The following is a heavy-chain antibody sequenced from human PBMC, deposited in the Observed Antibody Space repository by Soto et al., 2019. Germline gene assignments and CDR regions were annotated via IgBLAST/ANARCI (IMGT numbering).Heavy chain of an antibody. CDR1: GFTFSTYA. D-gene: IGHD5-12*01. V-gene: IGHV3-23*01. CDR2: ISGSGGST. Sequence: EVQLLESGGGLVQPGGSLRLSCAVSGFTFSTYAMNWVRQAPGKGLEWVSAISGSGGSTHYADSVKGRFTISRDNSKNTLYLQMNSLRAEDTAVYYCAKDPLSGYNWYFDLWGRGTLVTVSS. J-gene: IGHJ2*01. CDR3: AKDPLSGYNWYFDL.